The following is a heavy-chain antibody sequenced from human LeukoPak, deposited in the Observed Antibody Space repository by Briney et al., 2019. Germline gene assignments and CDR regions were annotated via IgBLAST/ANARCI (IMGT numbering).Heavy chain of an antibody. CDR3: ARDHPISGRILYSPHSSGYSYYFDY. J-gene: IGHJ4*02. CDR2: FKTNYNQV. CDR1: GFTFSDYA. Sequence: GGSLRLSCVASGFTFSDYAMNWVRQAPGKGLEWVSTFKTNYNQVYYAESVRGRFTISTDNSKNTLYLQMNSLRAEDTAVYYCARDHPISGRILYSPHSSGYSYYFDYWGQGTLVTVSS. V-gene: IGHV3-23*05. D-gene: IGHD3-22*01.